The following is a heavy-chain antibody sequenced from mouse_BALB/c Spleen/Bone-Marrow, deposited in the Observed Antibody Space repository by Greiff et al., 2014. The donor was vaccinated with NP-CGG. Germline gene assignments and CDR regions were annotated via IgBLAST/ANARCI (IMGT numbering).Heavy chain of an antibody. J-gene: IGHJ4*01. Sequence: QVQLQQSGPGLVAPSQSLSITCTVSGFSLTSYGVHWVRQPPGKGLEWLGVIWAGGSTNYNSALMSRLSISKDNSKSQVFLKMNSLQTDDTAMYYCARGLHYYAMDYWGQGTSVTVSS. CDR1: GFSLTSYG. D-gene: IGHD2-4*01. CDR2: IWAGGST. CDR3: ARGLHYYAMDY. V-gene: IGHV2-9*02.